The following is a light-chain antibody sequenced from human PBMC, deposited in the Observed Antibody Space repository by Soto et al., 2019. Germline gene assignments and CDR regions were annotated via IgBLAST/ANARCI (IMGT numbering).Light chain of an antibody. V-gene: IGLV2-14*01. J-gene: IGLJ7*01. Sequence: QSVLTQPASVSGSPGQSITISCTGTSSDVGGYNYVSWYQQHPGKAPKLMIFDVSNRPSGVSNRFSGSKSGNTASLTISGLQAEDEADYYCSSYSINIPAVFGGGTQLTVL. CDR1: SSDVGGYNY. CDR2: DVS. CDR3: SSYSINIPAV.